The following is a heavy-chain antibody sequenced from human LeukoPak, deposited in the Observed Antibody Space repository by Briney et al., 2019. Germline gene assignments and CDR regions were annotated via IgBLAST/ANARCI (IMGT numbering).Heavy chain of an antibody. CDR3: ATLSPSIYYYSYYFDC. D-gene: IGHD3-22*01. CDR2: LIPIYGTV. J-gene: IGHJ4*02. CDR1: GGTFTTFT. V-gene: IGHV1-69*05. Sequence: SVKVSCKASGGTFTTFTISWVRQAPGQGLEWMGGLIPIYGTVNYAQKFQGSVTITTDESTRTAYLELSSLRSEDTAVYYCATLSPSIYYYSYYFDCWGEGTLVTVSS.